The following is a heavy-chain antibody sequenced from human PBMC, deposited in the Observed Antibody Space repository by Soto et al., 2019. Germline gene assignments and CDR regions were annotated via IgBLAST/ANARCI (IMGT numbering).Heavy chain of an antibody. J-gene: IGHJ4*02. CDR1: GFTFSSYS. CDR2: ISSSSTI. Sequence: GGSLRLSCAASGFTFSSYSMNWVRQAPGKGLEWVSYISSSSTIYYADSVKGRFTISRDNAKNSLYLQMNSLRDEDTAVYYCARLPHYDFWSGPPYYWGQGTLVTVSS. D-gene: IGHD3-3*01. CDR3: ARLPHYDFWSGPPYY. V-gene: IGHV3-48*02.